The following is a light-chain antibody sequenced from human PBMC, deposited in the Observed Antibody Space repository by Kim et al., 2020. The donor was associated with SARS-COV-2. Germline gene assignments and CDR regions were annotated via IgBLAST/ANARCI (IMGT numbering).Light chain of an antibody. CDR1: HIISESSTSKNY. CDR2: WAS. CDR3: HQYYSVPWT. V-gene: IGKV4-1*01. J-gene: IGKJ1*01. Sequence: TTINSKCSHIISESSTSKNYIAWYQQKPGQSPRLLIYWASTRKSGVPDRFSGSGSGTDFTLTISRLQAEDVAIYYCHQYYSVPWTFGQGTKVDIK.